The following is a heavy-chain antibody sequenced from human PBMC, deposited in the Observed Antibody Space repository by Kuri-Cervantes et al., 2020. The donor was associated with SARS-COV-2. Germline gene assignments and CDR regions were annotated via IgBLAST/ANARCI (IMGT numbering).Heavy chain of an antibody. J-gene: IGHJ6*02. Sequence: GESLKISCAASGFTFSSYWMSWVRQAPGKGLVWVSRINSDGSTTSYADSVKGRFTISRDNAKNTLYLQMNSLRAEDTAVYYCARISIWVVAATLFLAYYYYYGMDVWGQGTTVTVSS. CDR2: INSDGSTT. D-gene: IGHD2-15*01. CDR1: GFTFSSYW. CDR3: ARISIWVVAATLFLAYYYYYGMDV. V-gene: IGHV3-74*01.